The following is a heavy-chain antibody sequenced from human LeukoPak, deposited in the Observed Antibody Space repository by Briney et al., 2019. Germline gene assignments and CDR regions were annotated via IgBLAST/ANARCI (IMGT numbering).Heavy chain of an antibody. V-gene: IGHV3-53*04. CDR2: IYSGGST. Sequence: GGSLRLSCAASGFTVSSNYMSWVRQAPGKGLEWVSVIYSGGSTYYADSKNTLYLQMNSLRAEDTAVYYCAKDEHNIRFLEPPFDYWGQGTLVTVSS. J-gene: IGHJ4*02. CDR1: GFTVSSNY. D-gene: IGHD3-3*01. CDR3: AKDEHNIRFLEPPFDY.